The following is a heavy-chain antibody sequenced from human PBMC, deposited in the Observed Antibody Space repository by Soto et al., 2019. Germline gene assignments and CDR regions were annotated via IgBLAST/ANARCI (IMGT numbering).Heavy chain of an antibody. CDR1: GGSISSYY. V-gene: IGHV4-59*01. CDR3: ARTLHIYYYYGMDV. J-gene: IGHJ6*02. CDR2: IYYSGST. Sequence: QVQLQESGPGLVKPSETLSLTCTVSGGSISSYYWSWIRQPPGKGLEWIGYIYYSGSTNYNPSLKSLVTISVDTSKNQFSLKLSSVTAADTAVYYCARTLHIYYYYGMDVWGQGTTVTVSS.